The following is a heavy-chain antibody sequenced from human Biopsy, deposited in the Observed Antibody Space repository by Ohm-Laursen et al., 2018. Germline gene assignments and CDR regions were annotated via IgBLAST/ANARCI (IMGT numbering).Heavy chain of an antibody. CDR2: IYGGGSPV. Sequence: SLRLSCAASGFAFNLYEMNWVRQAPGKGMEWISYIYGGGSPVSYADSVKGRFTISRDNAQNSLYLHMNSLRAEDTAVYYCARLNSGTYDASDLWGQGRMVTVSS. CDR3: ARLNSGTYDASDL. D-gene: IGHD1-26*01. CDR1: GFAFNLYE. J-gene: IGHJ3*01. V-gene: IGHV3-48*03.